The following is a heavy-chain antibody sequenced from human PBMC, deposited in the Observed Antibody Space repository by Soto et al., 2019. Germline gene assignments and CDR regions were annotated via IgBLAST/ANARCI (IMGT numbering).Heavy chain of an antibody. V-gene: IGHV1-24*01. CDR3: AADGDPDGYYYYYGMDV. J-gene: IGHJ6*02. D-gene: IGHD4-17*01. CDR2: FDPEDGET. Sequence: ASVKVSCKVSGYTLTELSMHWVRQAPGKGLEWMGGFDPEDGETIYAQKFQGRVTMTEDTSTDTAYMELSSLRSEDTAVYYCAADGDPDGYYYYYGMDVWGQGTTVTVSS. CDR1: GYTLTELS.